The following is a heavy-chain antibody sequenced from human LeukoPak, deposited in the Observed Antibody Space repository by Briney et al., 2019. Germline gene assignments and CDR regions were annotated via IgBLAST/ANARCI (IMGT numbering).Heavy chain of an antibody. V-gene: IGHV1-24*01. CDR2: FDPEDGET. J-gene: IGHJ4*02. D-gene: IGHD1-14*01. Sequence: GASLSASSTVSGYTLTELSMHGVRQATAKGLEWRGGFDPEDGETIYEPKFQGRVTVTEDKSTDTAYMELSSLRSEDTAVYYCATEVQPEYYFDYWGQGTLVTVSS. CDR3: ATEVQPEYYFDY. CDR1: GYTLTELS.